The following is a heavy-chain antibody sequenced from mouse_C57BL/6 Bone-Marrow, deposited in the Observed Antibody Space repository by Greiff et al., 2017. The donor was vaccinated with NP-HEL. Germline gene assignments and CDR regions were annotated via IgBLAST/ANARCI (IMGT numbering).Heavy chain of an antibody. J-gene: IGHJ3*01. D-gene: IGHD2-4*01. CDR2: INPSTGGT. CDR1: GYSFTGYY. Sequence: EVQGVESGPELVKPGASVKISCKASGYSFTGYYMNWVKQSPEKSLEWIGEINPSTGGTTYNQKFKAKATLTVDKSSSTAYMQLKSLTSEDSAVYYCARGLDYDGSWFAYWGQGTLVTVSA. V-gene: IGHV1-42*01. CDR3: ARGLDYDGSWFAY.